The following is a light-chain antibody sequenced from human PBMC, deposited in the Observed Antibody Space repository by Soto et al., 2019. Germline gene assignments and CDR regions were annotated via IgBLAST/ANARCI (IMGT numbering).Light chain of an antibody. CDR3: QQYNSYSAT. CDR2: KAS. Sequence: DIQMTQSPSTLSASVGDRVTITCRASQSNSSWLAWYQQKPGKAPKLLIYKASSLESGVPSRFSGSGSGTEFTLTISSLQPDDFATYYCQQYNSYSATFGQGTKVEIK. J-gene: IGKJ1*01. CDR1: QSNSSW. V-gene: IGKV1-5*03.